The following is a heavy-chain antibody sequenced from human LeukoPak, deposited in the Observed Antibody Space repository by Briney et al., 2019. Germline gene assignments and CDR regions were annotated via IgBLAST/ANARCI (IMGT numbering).Heavy chain of an antibody. CDR2: IYESGTT. CDR1: GGSIRRSGYY. J-gene: IGHJ6*02. V-gene: IGHV4-39*01. Sequence: SETLSLTCSVSGGSIRRSGYYWGWVRQPPGKGLTWIGSIYESGTTYYNPSFKCRAFISVDTSKNRFSLQLTSVTAADRGVYFCVKISDIWGRGTTVSVSS. CDR3: VKISDI.